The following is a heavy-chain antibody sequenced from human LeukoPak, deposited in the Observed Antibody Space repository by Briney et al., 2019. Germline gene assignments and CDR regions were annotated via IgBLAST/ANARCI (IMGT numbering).Heavy chain of an antibody. J-gene: IGHJ6*02. Sequence: GGSLRLSCAASGFTFSSYRMTWVRQAPGKGLEWVSYISSSSSTIYYADSVKGRFTISRDNAKNSLYLQMNSLRDEDTAVYYCARESGSQYYYYGMDVWGQGTTVTVSS. V-gene: IGHV3-48*02. CDR2: ISSSSSTI. CDR3: ARESGSQYYYYGMDV. D-gene: IGHD1-26*01. CDR1: GFTFSSYR.